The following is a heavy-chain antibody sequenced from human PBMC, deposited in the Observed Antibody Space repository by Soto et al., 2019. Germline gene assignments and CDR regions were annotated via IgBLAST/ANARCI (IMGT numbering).Heavy chain of an antibody. D-gene: IGHD3-22*01. CDR1: GGSFSGYS. CDR3: ARLLYDRRGYYYFDY. CDR2: INHTGST. V-gene: IGHV4-34*01. Sequence: SETLSLTCAVDGGSFSGYSWTWIRQPPGTGLEWIGEINHTGSTNYNPSLKSRVTISVDTSKNQFSLKLTSVTAADTAVYYCARLLYDRRGYYYFDYWGQGTLVTVSS. J-gene: IGHJ4*02.